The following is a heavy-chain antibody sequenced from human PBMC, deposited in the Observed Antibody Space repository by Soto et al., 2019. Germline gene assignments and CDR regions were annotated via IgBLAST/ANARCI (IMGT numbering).Heavy chain of an antibody. Sequence: SETLSLTCTVSGGSISSGDYYWSWIRQPPGKGLEWIGYIYYSGSTYYNPSLKSRVTISVDTSKDQFSLKLSSVTAADTAVYYCARAAKRITIFGVVIITWFDPWGQGTLVTVSS. CDR1: GGSISSGDYY. CDR2: IYYSGST. CDR3: ARAAKRITIFGVVIITWFDP. D-gene: IGHD3-3*01. V-gene: IGHV4-30-4*01. J-gene: IGHJ5*02.